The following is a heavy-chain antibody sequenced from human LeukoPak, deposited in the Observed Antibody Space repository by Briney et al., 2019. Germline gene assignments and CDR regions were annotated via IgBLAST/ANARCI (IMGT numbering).Heavy chain of an antibody. V-gene: IGHV4-4*09. Sequence: SETLSLTCTVSGGSISSYYWSWIRQPPGKGLEWIGYIYTTGSTNYNPSLKSRVTISVDTSKNQLSLKLSSVTAPDTAVYYCARHAGPYNWNYGFFDYWGQGTLVTVSS. D-gene: IGHD1-7*01. CDR1: GGSISSYY. CDR2: IYTTGST. CDR3: ARHAGPYNWNYGFFDY. J-gene: IGHJ4*02.